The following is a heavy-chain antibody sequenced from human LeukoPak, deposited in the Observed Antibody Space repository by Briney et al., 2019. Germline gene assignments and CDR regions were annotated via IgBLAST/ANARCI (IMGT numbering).Heavy chain of an antibody. CDR2: ISSSGSTI. CDR3: AREGDSGMDV. J-gene: IGHJ6*02. Sequence: GGSLRLSCAASGFTFSSYEMNWVRQAPGKGLEWVSYISSSGSTIYYADSVKGRFTISRENAKNSLYLQMNSLRAEDTAVYYCAREGDSGMDVWGQGTTVTVSS. D-gene: IGHD1-26*01. CDR1: GFTFSSYE. V-gene: IGHV3-48*03.